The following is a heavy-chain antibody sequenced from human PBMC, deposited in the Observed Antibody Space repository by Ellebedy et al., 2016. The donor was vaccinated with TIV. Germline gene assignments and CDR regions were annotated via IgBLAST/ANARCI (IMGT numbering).Heavy chain of an antibody. CDR2: ITNTGHTI. J-gene: IGHJ4*02. Sequence: PGGSLRLSCAASGFTFSDYYMSWIGQAPGKGLEWVSYITNTGHTIYYADSVKGRFTVARDNAKNSLYLQMNSLRAEDTAVYYCAKDRTPGDGYWVFDFWGQGTLVTVST. CDR1: GFTFSDYY. CDR3: AKDRTPGDGYWVFDF. D-gene: IGHD5-18*01. V-gene: IGHV3-11*01.